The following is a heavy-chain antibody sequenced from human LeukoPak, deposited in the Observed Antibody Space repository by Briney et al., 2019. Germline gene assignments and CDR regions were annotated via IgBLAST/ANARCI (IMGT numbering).Heavy chain of an antibody. CDR2: ISDDGINK. J-gene: IGHJ4*02. Sequence: PGPSLTLSYPASGPTFSIYGMHCARHPPSKGLECVAVISDDGINKYYADSVKGRFTVSRDNSKNTLYLQMYGLRAEDTAVYYCAPTLEYGGSYYFDYWGQGTLVTVSS. CDR3: APTLEYGGSYYFDY. CDR1: GPTFSIYG. D-gene: IGHD4-23*01. V-gene: IGHV3-30*19.